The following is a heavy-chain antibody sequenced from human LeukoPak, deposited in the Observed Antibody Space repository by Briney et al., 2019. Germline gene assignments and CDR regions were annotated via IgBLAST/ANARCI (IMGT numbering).Heavy chain of an antibody. Sequence: SETLSLTCTVSGCSISSSSYYWGWIRQPPGKGLEWIGSIYYSGSTYYNPSLNSRVTISVDTSKNQFSLKLSSVTAADTAVYYCARHESSYSNYYPYFAYWGQGTLVTVSS. D-gene: IGHD4-11*01. CDR1: GCSISSSSYY. J-gene: IGHJ4*02. V-gene: IGHV4-39*01. CDR2: IYYSGST. CDR3: ARHESSYSNYYPYFAY.